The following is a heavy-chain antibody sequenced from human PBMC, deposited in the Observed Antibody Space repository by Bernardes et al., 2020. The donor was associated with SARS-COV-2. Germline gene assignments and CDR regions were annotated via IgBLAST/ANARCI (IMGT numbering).Heavy chain of an antibody. CDR3: ASFHSRSKKIDY. CDR1: GFTFSSYA. CDR2: ISYDGSNK. V-gene: IGHV3-30*01. J-gene: IGHJ4*02. D-gene: IGHD6-6*01. Sequence: GGSLRLSCAASGFTFSSYAMHWVRQAPGKGLEWVAVISYDGSNKYYADSVKGRFTISRDNSKNTLYLQMNSLRAEDTAVYYCASFHSRSKKIDYWGQGTLVTVSS.